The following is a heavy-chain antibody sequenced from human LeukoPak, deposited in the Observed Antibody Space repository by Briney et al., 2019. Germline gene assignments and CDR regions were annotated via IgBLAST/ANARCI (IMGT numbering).Heavy chain of an antibody. Sequence: PGGSLRLSCAASGFTFSSYWMHWVRQAPGKGLVWVSHIKSDGSSTSYADSVKGRFTISRDNAKNTLYVQMNSLRAEDTAVYYCARDRGYTQDYWGQGTLVTVSS. CDR1: GFTFSSYW. V-gene: IGHV3-74*01. CDR2: IKSDGSST. J-gene: IGHJ4*02. D-gene: IGHD5-12*01. CDR3: ARDRGYTQDY.